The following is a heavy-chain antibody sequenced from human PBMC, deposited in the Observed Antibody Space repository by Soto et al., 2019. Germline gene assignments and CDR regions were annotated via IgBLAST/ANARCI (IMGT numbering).Heavy chain of an antibody. CDR3: ARREGVRYYHDSSGPLDV. J-gene: IGHJ6*02. CDR2: INHSGST. D-gene: IGHD3-22*01. V-gene: IGHV4-34*01. Sequence: PSETLSLTCAVYGGSFSGYYWSWIRQPPGKGLEWIGEINHSGSTNYNPSLKSRVTISVDTSKNQFSLKLSSVTAADTAVYYCARREGVRYYHDSSGPLDVWGQGTTVTVSS. CDR1: GGSFSGYY.